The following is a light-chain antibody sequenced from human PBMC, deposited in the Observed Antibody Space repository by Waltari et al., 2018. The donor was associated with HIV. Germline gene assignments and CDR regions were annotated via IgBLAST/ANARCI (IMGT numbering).Light chain of an antibody. Sequence: QPALPQPASVPGSPGQSITTSSLGTGSAVGPSNFVPWYQQHPGKAPKFIIYDVNKRPSGVSNRFSGSKSGNTASLTISGLQAEDEADYYCSSYTSSHTQVFGSGTKVTVL. CDR1: GSAVGPSNF. V-gene: IGLV2-14*03. J-gene: IGLJ1*01. CDR3: SSYTSSHTQV. CDR2: DVN.